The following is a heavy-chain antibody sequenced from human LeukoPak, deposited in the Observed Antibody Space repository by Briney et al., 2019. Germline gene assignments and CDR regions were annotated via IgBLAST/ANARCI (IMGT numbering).Heavy chain of an antibody. Sequence: PGGSLRLSCAASEFTFSSYWMHWVRQAPGKGLVWVSRISSDGSSTTYADSVKGRFTISRDNAKNTLYLQMNSLRAEDTAVYYCACSSLRGTLDCWGQGTLVTVSS. CDR3: ACSSLRGTLDC. J-gene: IGHJ4*02. V-gene: IGHV3-74*01. CDR1: EFTFSSYW. CDR2: ISSDGSST. D-gene: IGHD6-6*01.